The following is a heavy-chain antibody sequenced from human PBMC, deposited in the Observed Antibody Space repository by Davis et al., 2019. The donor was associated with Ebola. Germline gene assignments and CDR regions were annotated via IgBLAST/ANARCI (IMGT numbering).Heavy chain of an antibody. J-gene: IGHJ4*02. V-gene: IGHV3-74*01. Sequence: GESLKISCAATGFTFSSNSMNWVRQAPGKGLVWVSRISSDGSSTSYADSVKGRFTISRDNAKNTLYLQMNSLRAEDTAVYYCARGGTTVTTPLDYWGQGTLVTVSS. CDR2: ISSDGSST. CDR3: ARGGTTVTTPLDY. D-gene: IGHD4-17*01. CDR1: GFTFSSNS.